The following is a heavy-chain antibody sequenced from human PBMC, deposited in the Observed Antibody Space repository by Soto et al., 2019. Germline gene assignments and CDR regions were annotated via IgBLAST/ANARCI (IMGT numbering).Heavy chain of an antibody. V-gene: IGHV4-39*01. J-gene: IGHJ6*03. Sequence: PSETLSLTCTVSGGSISSSSYYWGWIRQPPGKGLEWIGSIYYSGSTYYNPSLKSRVTISVDTSKNQFSLKLSSVTAADTAVFFFASFKEGGGEDYYSYYYMAVWGKGPTVTVPS. CDR3: ASFKEGGGEDYYSYYYMAV. CDR2: IYYSGST. CDR1: GGSISSSSYY. D-gene: IGHD2-15*01.